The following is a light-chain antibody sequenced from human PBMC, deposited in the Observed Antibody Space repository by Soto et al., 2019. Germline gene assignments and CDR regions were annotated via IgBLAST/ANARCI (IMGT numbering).Light chain of an antibody. CDR2: AVS. CDR1: SSDVGTYNL. V-gene: IGLV2-23*02. CDR3: CSYAGGSTGV. J-gene: IGLJ2*01. Sequence: QSALTQPASVSGSPGQSITISCTGTSSDVGTYNLVSWYQHHPGKAPKLMIYAVSKRPSGVSNRFSGSKSGNTASLTISGLQAEVEADYYCCSYAGGSTGVFGGGTKLTVL.